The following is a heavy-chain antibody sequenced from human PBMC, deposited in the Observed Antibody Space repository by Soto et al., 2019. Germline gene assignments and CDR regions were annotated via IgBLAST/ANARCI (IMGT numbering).Heavy chain of an antibody. CDR2: INAYNGNT. J-gene: IGHJ6*02. Sequence: QVHLVQSGAEVKNPGASVKVSCKASGYSFTRYGIGWARQAPGQGLEWMGWINAYNGNTNYAQNLQGRLTLTTDTSPTTAYMELRSLTSNDTAIYYCAMVDVYVTPSPQDVWGQGTTVTVSS. CDR3: AMVDVYVTPSPQDV. V-gene: IGHV1-18*01. CDR1: GYSFTRYG. D-gene: IGHD3-16*01.